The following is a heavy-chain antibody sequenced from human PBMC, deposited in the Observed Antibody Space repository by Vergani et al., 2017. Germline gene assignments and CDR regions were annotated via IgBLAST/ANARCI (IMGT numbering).Heavy chain of an antibody. V-gene: IGHV3-7*01. CDR1: GFTFSSYA. Sequence: EVQLLESGGGLVQPGGSLRLSCAASGFTFSSYAMSWVRQAPGKGLEWVANIKQDGSEKYYVDSVKGRFTISRDNAKNSLYLQMNSLRAEDTAVYYCARDAAQDPWGSSILFDYWGQGTLVTVSS. CDR3: ARDAAQDPWGSSILFDY. J-gene: IGHJ4*02. CDR2: IKQDGSEK. D-gene: IGHD3-16*01.